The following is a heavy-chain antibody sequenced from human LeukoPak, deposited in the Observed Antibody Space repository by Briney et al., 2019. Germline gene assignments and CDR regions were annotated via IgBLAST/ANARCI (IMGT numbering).Heavy chain of an antibody. V-gene: IGHV3-23*01. J-gene: IGHJ6*02. Sequence: GGSLRLSCVASGFTFSSYAMSWVRQAPGKGLGWVSAISGSGGSTYYADSVKGRFTISRDNSKNTLYLQMNSLRAEDTAVYYCAKDAGWFGELLDYYYYYGMDVWGQGTTVTVSS. CDR1: GFTFSSYA. CDR3: AKDAGWFGELLDYYYYYGMDV. CDR2: ISGSGGST. D-gene: IGHD3-10*01.